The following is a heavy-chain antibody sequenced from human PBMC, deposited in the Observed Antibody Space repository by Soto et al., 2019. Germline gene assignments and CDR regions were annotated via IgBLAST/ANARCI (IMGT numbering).Heavy chain of an antibody. Sequence: QVQLVESGGGVVQPGRTLRLSCAASGSTFRSYGMHWVRQAPGKGLEWVAVSSYDGSNQYYADSVKGRFTISRDDSKNTLYLQMNSLRAEDTALYYCAKDRKQQLVRGWFDPWGQGTLVTVSP. CDR3: AKDRKQQLVRGWFDP. CDR1: GSTFRSYG. V-gene: IGHV3-30*18. D-gene: IGHD6-13*01. CDR2: SSYDGSNQ. J-gene: IGHJ5*02.